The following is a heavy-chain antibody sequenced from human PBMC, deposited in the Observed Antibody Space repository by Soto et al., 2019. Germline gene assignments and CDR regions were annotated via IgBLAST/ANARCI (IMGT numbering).Heavy chain of an antibody. D-gene: IGHD3-16*01. CDR2: MYPGDSDT. Sequence: GESLKISCKGSGYSFTSYWIGWVRQMPGKGLEWMGIMYPGDSDTRYSPSFQGQVTISADKSTSTVYLQWSSLKASDTAMYYCARRATYYHYFDYWGQGTLVTVSS. V-gene: IGHV5-51*01. CDR3: ARRATYYHYFDY. CDR1: GYSFTSYW. J-gene: IGHJ4*02.